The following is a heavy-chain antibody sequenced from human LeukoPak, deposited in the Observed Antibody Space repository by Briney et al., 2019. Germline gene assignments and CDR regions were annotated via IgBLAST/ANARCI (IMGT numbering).Heavy chain of an antibody. J-gene: IGHJ3*02. V-gene: IGHV3-48*01. CDR3: ASGRGPADAFDI. Sequence: PGGSLRLSCAASGFTFSSYSMNWVRQAPGKGLEWVSYISSSSSTIYYADSVKGRFTISRDNAKNSLYLQMNSLRAEDTAVCYCASGRGPADAFDIWGQGTMVTVSS. CDR2: ISSSSSTI. CDR1: GFTFSSYS. D-gene: IGHD2-15*01.